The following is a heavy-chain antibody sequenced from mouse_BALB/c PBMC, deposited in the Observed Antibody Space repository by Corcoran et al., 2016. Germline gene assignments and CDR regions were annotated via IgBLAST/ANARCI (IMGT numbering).Heavy chain of an antibody. D-gene: IGHD1-3*01. CDR3: ARNYYWHCDL. J-gene: IGHJ1*01. Sequence: EMKLLESGGCLVQPGGSLKLSCAASGFDFNIYWMSWVRQAPGKGLEWIGEINADSSTINSTPSLKDKFIISRDNAKHTLYLQMSKVSSEDTALHYCARNYYWHCDLLGAGTTVTVSS. V-gene: IGHV4-1*02. CDR2: INADSSTI. CDR1: GFDFNIYW.